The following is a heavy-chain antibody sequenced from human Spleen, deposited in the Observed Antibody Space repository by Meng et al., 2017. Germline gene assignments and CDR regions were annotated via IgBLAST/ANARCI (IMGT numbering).Heavy chain of an antibody. J-gene: IGHJ4*02. CDR3: ARRNYYGSAHSDY. V-gene: IGHV5-51*01. Sequence: KVSCKASGYTFTSYWIGWVRQMPGKGLEWMGIIYPGDSDTRYSPSFQGQVTISADKSISTAYLQWSSLKASDTAMYYCARRNYYGSAHSDYWGQGTLVTVSS. CDR2: IYPGDSDT. D-gene: IGHD3-10*01. CDR1: GYTFTSYW.